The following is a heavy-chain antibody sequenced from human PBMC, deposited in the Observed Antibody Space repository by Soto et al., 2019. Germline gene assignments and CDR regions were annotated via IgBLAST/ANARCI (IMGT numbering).Heavy chain of an antibody. V-gene: IGHV4-34*01. Sequence: PSETLSLTCAVYGLSFSGYYWSWIRQPPGKGLEWIGEINHSGSTNYNPSLKSRVTISVDTSKNQFSLKLSSVTAADTAVYYCARDRHGVDYWGQGTLVTVSS. CDR1: GLSFSGYY. CDR2: INHSGST. D-gene: IGHD3-16*01. CDR3: ARDRHGVDY. J-gene: IGHJ4*02.